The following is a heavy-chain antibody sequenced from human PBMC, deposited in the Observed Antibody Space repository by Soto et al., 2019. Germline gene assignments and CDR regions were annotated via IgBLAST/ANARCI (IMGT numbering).Heavy chain of an antibody. J-gene: IGHJ4*02. CDR2: ISCSASTI. CDR1: GFTFSRFE. Sequence: EVQLFESGRGWVQPGGSLRLSCAAAGFTFSRFEMNWFRQAPGKGLEWVSYISCSASTIYYADSVKGRFTISRDNAKNSLYLQMNSLSAEETALYYCARWSGGFWGQGTLVTVSS. D-gene: IGHD3-16*01. V-gene: IGHV3-48*03. CDR3: ARWSGGF.